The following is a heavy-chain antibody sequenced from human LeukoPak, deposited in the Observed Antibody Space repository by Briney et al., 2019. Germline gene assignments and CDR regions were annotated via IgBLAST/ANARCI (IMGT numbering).Heavy chain of an antibody. V-gene: IGHV3-23*01. CDR3: ARETRYCSSTSCDFDY. Sequence: QPGGSLRLSCTASGFTFSNYAMTWVRQAPGRGLEWVSTISPTGEGTHYADSVKGRFTISRDNSKNTLYLQMNSLRAEDTAAYYCARETRYCSSTSCDFDYWGQGTLVTVSS. J-gene: IGHJ4*02. CDR1: GFTFSNYA. CDR2: ISPTGEGT. D-gene: IGHD2-2*01.